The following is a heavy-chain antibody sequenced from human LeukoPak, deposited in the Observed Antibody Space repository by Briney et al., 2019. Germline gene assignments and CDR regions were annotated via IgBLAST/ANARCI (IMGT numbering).Heavy chain of an antibody. CDR3: ARDSGGPYWYYYGMDV. CDR2: IYYSGTT. V-gene: IGHV4-59*01. Sequence: SETLSLTCNVSPGSITGYYFTWIRQPPGKGLEWLGFIYYSGTTNYSPSFKSRLTMSLDTSKNQVSLRLTSVTAADTAVYYCARDSGGPYWYYYGMDVWGRGTTVTVSS. J-gene: IGHJ6*02. CDR1: PGSITGYY. D-gene: IGHD2-8*02.